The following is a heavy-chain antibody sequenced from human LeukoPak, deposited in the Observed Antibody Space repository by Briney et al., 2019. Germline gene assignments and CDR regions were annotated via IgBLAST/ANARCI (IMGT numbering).Heavy chain of an antibody. J-gene: IGHJ3*02. D-gene: IGHD3-22*01. CDR2: IKSKTDGGTT. CDR1: GFTFSNAW. CDR3: TTTTVTMIYSWDAFGI. V-gene: IGHV3-15*01. Sequence: PGGSLRLSCAASGFTFSNAWMSWVRQAPGRGLEWVSRIKSKTDGGTTDYAAPVKGRFTISRDDSKNTLYLQMNSLKTEDTAVYYCTTTTVTMIYSWDAFGIWGQGTMVTVSS.